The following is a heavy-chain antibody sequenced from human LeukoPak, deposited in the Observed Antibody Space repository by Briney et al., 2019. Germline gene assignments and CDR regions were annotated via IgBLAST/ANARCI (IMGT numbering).Heavy chain of an antibody. CDR3: ATDDHDYGDPPGY. V-gene: IGHV1-8*01. J-gene: IGHJ4*02. CDR2: MNPNSGNT. CDR1: GYTFTSYD. D-gene: IGHD4-17*01. Sequence: ASVKVSCKASGYTFTSYDIKWVRQATGQGLEWMGWMNPNSGNTGYAQKFQGRVTMTEDTSTDTAYMELSSLRSEDTAVYYCATDDHDYGDPPGYWGQGTLVTVSS.